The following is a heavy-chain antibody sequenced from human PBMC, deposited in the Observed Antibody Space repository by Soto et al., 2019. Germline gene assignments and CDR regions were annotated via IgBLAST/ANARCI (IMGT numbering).Heavy chain of an antibody. Sequence: ESGGGLVKPGGSLRLSCAASGFTFRSYTMNWVRQAPGKGLEWVASISSSSNSISYAGSVQGRLTISRDNATNSLYLQMSSRRADDTAVYYCASDRLQLLAAAGSVAPFPEYFQFWGQGALVTVPS. CDR2: ISSSSNSI. CDR3: ASDRLQLLAAAGSVAPFPEYFQF. V-gene: IGHV3-21*01. D-gene: IGHD6-13*01. J-gene: IGHJ1*01. CDR1: GFTFRSYT.